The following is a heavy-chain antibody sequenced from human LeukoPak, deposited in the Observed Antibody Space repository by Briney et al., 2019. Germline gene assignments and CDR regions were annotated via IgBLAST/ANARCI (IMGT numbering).Heavy chain of an antibody. D-gene: IGHD6-19*01. J-gene: IGHJ4*02. CDR3: ARALSPFSSGWYSDY. V-gene: IGHV3-30*04. CDR1: GFTFSSYA. CDR2: ISYDGSSK. Sequence: GRSLRLSCAASGFTFSSYAMHWVRQAPGKGLEWVAVISYDGSSKYYADSVKGRFTISRDNSKNTLYLQMNSLRAEDTAVYYCARALSPFSSGWYSDYWGQGTLVTVSS.